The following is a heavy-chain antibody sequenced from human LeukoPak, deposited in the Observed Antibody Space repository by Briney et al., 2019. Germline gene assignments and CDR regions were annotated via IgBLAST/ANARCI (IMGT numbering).Heavy chain of an antibody. Sequence: GRSLRLSCAASGFTFSSYGRHWVRQAPGKGLEWVAVISYDGSNKYYADSVKGRVTISGDNSKNTLYLQMNSLRAEDTAVYYCAKQGGYYDSSGFWEEYYFDYWGQGTLVTVSS. D-gene: IGHD3-22*01. J-gene: IGHJ4*02. CDR2: ISYDGSNK. V-gene: IGHV3-30*18. CDR1: GFTFSSYG. CDR3: AKQGGYYDSSGFWEEYYFDY.